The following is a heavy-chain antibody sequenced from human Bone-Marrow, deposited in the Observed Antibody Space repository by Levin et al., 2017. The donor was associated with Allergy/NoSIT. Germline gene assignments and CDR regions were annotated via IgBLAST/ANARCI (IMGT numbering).Heavy chain of an antibody. V-gene: IGHV1-18*01. J-gene: IGHJ5*02. CDR2: ISAHDGYT. CDR3: ARDGRPYCSSSSCYRATWFDP. D-gene: IGHD2-2*01. CDR1: GYTFNNYG. Sequence: GESLKISCKASGYTFNNYGIIWVRQAPGQGLEWMGWISAHDGYTKYGQKFQGRVTMTTDTSTNTVYMELRSLRSDDTAVYYCARDGRPYCSSSSCYRATWFDPWGQGTLVTVSS.